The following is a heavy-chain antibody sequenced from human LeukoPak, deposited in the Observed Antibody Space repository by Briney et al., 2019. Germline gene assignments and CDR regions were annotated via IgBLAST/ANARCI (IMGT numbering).Heavy chain of an antibody. Sequence: GASVKVSCKASGYTFTGYYMHWVRQAPGQGLEWMGWINPNSGGTNYAQKFQGRVTMARDTSISTAYMELSRLRSDDTAVYYCARSRPAAIGQDWFDSWGQGTLVTVSS. D-gene: IGHD2-2*01. CDR1: GYTFTGYY. CDR3: ARSRPAAIGQDWFDS. V-gene: IGHV1-2*02. CDR2: INPNSGGT. J-gene: IGHJ5*01.